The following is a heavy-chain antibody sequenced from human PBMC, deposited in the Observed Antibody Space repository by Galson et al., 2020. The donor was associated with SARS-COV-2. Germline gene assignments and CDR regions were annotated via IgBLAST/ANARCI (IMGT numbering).Heavy chain of an antibody. V-gene: IGHV3-30*04. J-gene: IGHJ4*02. CDR3: ARAEQWHSFDY. CDR2: TSYDGSNK. Sequence: QAGGSLRLSCAASGFTFSNYAMHWVRQAPGKGLEWVALTSYDGSNKYYADSVRGRFTISRDNSKNTLYLQMNSLISEDTAVYYCARAEQWHSFDYWGPGTLVTVSS. D-gene: IGHD6-19*01. CDR1: GFTFSNYA.